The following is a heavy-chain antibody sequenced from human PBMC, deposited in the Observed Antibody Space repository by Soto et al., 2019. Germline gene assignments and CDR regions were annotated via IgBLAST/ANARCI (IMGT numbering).Heavy chain of an antibody. D-gene: IGHD2-15*01. Sequence: ASVKVSCKASGYTFTSYGISWVRQAPGQGLEWMGWISAYNGNTNYAQKLQGRVTMTTDTSTSTAYMELRSLRSDDTAGYYCARGRYCSGGSCSSYGMDVWGQGTTVTVSS. J-gene: IGHJ6*02. CDR2: ISAYNGNT. CDR1: GYTFTSYG. CDR3: ARGRYCSGGSCSSYGMDV. V-gene: IGHV1-18*01.